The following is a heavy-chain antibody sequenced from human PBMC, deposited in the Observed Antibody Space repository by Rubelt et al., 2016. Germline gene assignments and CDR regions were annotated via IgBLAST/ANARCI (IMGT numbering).Heavy chain of an antibody. V-gene: IGHV4-30-2*01. CDR3: ARFPPRWEGRRDY. D-gene: IGHD1-26*01. CDR1: GGSISSGGYS. J-gene: IGHJ4*02. Sequence: QVQLQQWGAGLLKPSETLSLTCAVSGGSISSGGYSWSWIRQPPGKGLEWIGYIYHSGSTSSHPSLRSRATTSVDTSRNQFSLKLSSVTAADTAVYYCARFPPRWEGRRDYWGQGTLVTVSS. CDR2: IYHSGST.